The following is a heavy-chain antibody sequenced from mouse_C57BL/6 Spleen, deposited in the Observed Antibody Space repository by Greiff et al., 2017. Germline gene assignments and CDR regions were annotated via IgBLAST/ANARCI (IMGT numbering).Heavy chain of an antibody. CDR2: ISDGGSYT. D-gene: IGHD2-4*01. CDR3: ASDYDDGAWFAY. J-gene: IGHJ3*01. CDR1: GFTFSSYA. V-gene: IGHV5-4*03. Sequence: EVKLVESGGGLVKPGGSLKLSCAASGFTFSSYAMSWVRQTPEKRLEWVATISDGGSYTYYPDNVKGRFTISRDNAKNNLYLQMSHLKSEDTAMYYCASDYDDGAWFAYWGQGTLVTVSA.